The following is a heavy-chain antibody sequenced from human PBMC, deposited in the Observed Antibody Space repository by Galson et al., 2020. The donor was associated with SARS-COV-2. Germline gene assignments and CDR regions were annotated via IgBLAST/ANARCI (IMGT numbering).Heavy chain of an antibody. CDR2: INPKSGGT. V-gene: IGHV1-2*02. CDR1: GYTFTDYY. CDR3: ARLRYYEVLTGYIVDV. J-gene: IGHJ6*02. D-gene: IGHD3-9*01. Sequence: ASVKVSCKASGYTFTDYYIHWVRQPPGQGLEWMGWINPKSGGTNYAQKFEGRVTMTRDTSITTAYMELSRLRADDTAVYYCARLRYYEVLTGYIVDVWGQGTMVTVSS.